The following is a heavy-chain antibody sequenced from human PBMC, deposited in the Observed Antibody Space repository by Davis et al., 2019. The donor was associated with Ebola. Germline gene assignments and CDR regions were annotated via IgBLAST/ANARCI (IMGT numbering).Heavy chain of an antibody. CDR1: GFIFSSYV. D-gene: IGHD4-17*01. J-gene: IGHJ4*02. CDR2: LGLGADT. Sequence: GGSLRLSCAASGFIFSSYVMSWVRQAPGKGLEWVSTLGLGADTYYADSVKGRFTISRDNAKNSLYLQMNSLRDEDTAVYYCARDMTSVKYYGDYIFVYWGQGTLVTVSS. CDR3: ARDMTSVKYYGDYIFVY. V-gene: IGHV3-23*01.